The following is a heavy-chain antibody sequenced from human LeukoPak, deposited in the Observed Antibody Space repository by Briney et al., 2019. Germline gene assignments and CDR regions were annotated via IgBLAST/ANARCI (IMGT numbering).Heavy chain of an antibody. CDR1: GFTFSSYG. J-gene: IGHJ4*02. D-gene: IGHD4-17*01. V-gene: IGHV3-30*03. CDR2: ISYDGSNK. Sequence: GRSLRLSCAASGFTFSSYGMHWVRQAPGKGLEWVAVISYDGSNKYYADSVKGRFTISRDNSKNTLYLQMNSLRAEDTAVYYCARPYGDETDYWGQGTLVTVSS. CDR3: ARPYGDETDY.